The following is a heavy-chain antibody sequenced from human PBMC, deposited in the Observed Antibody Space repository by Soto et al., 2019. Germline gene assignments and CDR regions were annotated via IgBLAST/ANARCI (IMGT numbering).Heavy chain of an antibody. D-gene: IGHD5-18*01. Sequence: GGSLRLSCAASGLTFTSHSMNWVRQAPGKGLEWVSFIHSSSSTIYYADSVKGRFTISRDNAKNSLYLQMNSLRDEDTAVYYCARDRGYTYGFDFWGQGAQVTVSS. V-gene: IGHV3-48*02. CDR3: ARDRGYTYGFDF. CDR2: IHSSSSTI. J-gene: IGHJ4*02. CDR1: GLTFTSHS.